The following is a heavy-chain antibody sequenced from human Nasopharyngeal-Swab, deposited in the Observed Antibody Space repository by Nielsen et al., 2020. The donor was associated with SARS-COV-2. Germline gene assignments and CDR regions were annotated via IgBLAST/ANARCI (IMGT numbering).Heavy chain of an antibody. V-gene: IGHV4-59*01. CDR1: GGSISSYY. J-gene: IGHJ6*02. CDR2: SHYSGST. CDR3: ARDNSGIGVTPNGMDV. D-gene: IGHD2-21*02. Sequence: SETLSLTCTVSGGSISSYYWSWIRQPPGKGLEWIGYSHYSGSTNYNPSLKSRVTISVDTSKNQFSLKLSSVTAADTAVYYCARDNSGIGVTPNGMDVWGQGTTVTVSS.